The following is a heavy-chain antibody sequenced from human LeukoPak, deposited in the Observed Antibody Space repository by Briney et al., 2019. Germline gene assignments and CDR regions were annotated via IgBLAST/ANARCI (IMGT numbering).Heavy chain of an antibody. CDR3: AKVVGSSDWYRDAFEI. J-gene: IGHJ3*02. CDR2: ISGSGGST. V-gene: IGHV3-23*01. D-gene: IGHD6-19*01. CDR1: GLTFSSYP. Sequence: GGSLRLSCAASGLTFSSYPMRWVRQAPGKGLEWVSGISGSGGSTIYADSVKGRFTISRDNSRNTLYLQMNSLRAEDTAVYYCAKVVGSSDWYRDAFEIWGQGTMVTVSS.